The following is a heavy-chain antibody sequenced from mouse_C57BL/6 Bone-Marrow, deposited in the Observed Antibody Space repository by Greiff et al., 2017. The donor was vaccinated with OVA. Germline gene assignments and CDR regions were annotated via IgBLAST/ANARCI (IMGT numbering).Heavy chain of an antibody. CDR3: ARVRYYAMDY. V-gene: IGHV3-6*01. J-gene: IGHJ4*01. D-gene: IGHD2-1*01. Sequence: VQLKQSGPGLVKPSQSLSLTCSVTGYSITSGYYWNWIRQFPGNKLEWMGYISYDGSNNYNPSLKNRIPITRDTSKNQFFLKLNSVTTEDTATYYCARVRYYAMDYWGQGTSVTVSS. CDR1: GYSITSGYY. CDR2: ISYDGSN.